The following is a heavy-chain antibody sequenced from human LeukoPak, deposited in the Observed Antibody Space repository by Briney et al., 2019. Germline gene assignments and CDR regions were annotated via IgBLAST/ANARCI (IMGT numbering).Heavy chain of an antibody. D-gene: IGHD5-18*01. CDR2: INHSGST. CDR1: GYSISSGYY. CDR3: VRGRRGYSYGYYYYYYMDV. Sequence: SETLSPTCTVSGYSISSGYYWCWIRQPPGKGLEWIGEINHSGSTNYNPSLKSRVTISVDTSKNQFSLKLSSATAADTAVYYCVRGRRGYSYGYYYYYYMDVWGKGTTVTVSS. V-gene: IGHV4-38-2*02. J-gene: IGHJ6*03.